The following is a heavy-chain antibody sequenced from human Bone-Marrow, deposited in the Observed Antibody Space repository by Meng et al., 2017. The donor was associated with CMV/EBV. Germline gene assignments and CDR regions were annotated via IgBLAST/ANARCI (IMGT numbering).Heavy chain of an antibody. CDR2: MNPNRGNT. V-gene: IGHV1-8*01. Sequence: ASVKLSCPASGYTFSYYDIIWVRQASGQGLEWVGWMNPNRGNTAYAQKFQGRVTMNRDTSTRIAYMELSSLRAGDTAVYYCARGQVQCSTINCHDYRFSGMDVWGQGTLVTVSS. D-gene: IGHD2/OR15-2a*01. J-gene: IGHJ6*02. CDR1: GYTFSYYD. CDR3: ARGQVQCSTINCHDYRFSGMDV.